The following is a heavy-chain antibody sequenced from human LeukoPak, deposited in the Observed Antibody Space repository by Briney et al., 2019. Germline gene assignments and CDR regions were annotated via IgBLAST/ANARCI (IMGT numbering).Heavy chain of an antibody. CDR2: IYYSGST. J-gene: IGHJ4*02. V-gene: IGHV4-59*01. Sequence: SETLSLTCTVSGASISNYYWSWIRQPPGKGLEWIGYIYYSGSTNYNPSLKSRVTISVDTSKNQFSLRLSSVTDADAALYYCTREGATVDHWGQGTLVSVSS. CDR3: TREGATVDH. CDR1: GASISNYY. D-gene: IGHD5-24*01.